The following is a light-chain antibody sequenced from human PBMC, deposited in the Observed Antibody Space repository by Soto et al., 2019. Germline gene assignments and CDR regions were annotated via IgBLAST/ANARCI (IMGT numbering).Light chain of an antibody. V-gene: IGKV1-5*01. J-gene: IGKJ4*01. Sequence: DIQMTQSPSSLSASVGDRVTITCRASQSISQYLAWYQQKPGKAPKLLIYDASTLEGGIPSRFSGSGSGTEFTLTISSLQPDDFATYHCQQYNSWSGVTFGGGTKVEIK. CDR1: QSISQY. CDR3: QQYNSWSGVT. CDR2: DAS.